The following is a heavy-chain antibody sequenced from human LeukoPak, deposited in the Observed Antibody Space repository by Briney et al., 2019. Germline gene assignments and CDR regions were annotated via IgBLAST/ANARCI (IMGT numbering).Heavy chain of an antibody. J-gene: IGHJ4*02. CDR2: ISSNGGST. CDR3: ARGDCSSTSCYYFDY. CDR1: GFIFSSYA. D-gene: IGHD2-2*01. V-gene: IGHV3-64*01. Sequence: GGSLRLSCAASGFIFSSYAMHWVRQAPGKGLEYVSSISSNGGSTYYANSVKGRFTISRDNSKNTLYLQMGSLRAEDMAVYYCARGDCSSTSCYYFDYWGQGTLVTVSS.